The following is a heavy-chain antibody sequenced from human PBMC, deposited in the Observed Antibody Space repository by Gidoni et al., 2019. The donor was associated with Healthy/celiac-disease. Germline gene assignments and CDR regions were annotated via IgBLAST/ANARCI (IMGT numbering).Heavy chain of an antibody. CDR2: ISSSGSTI. CDR3: ARVFGSGPYYYGMDV. J-gene: IGHJ6*02. D-gene: IGHD3-10*01. Sequence: EVQLVESGGGLVQPGGSLRLSCAASGFPFSSYEMTWVRQAPGKGLEWVSYISSSGSTIYYADSVKGRFTISRDNAKNSLYLQMNSLRAEDTAVYYCARVFGSGPYYYGMDVWGQGTTVTVSS. V-gene: IGHV3-48*03. CDR1: GFPFSSYE.